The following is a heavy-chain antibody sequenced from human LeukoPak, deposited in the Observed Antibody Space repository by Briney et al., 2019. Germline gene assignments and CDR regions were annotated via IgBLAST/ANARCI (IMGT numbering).Heavy chain of an antibody. CDR3: ARKGAYNWNSLDY. D-gene: IGHD1-7*01. V-gene: IGHV4-59*01. CDR1: GGSISGYY. J-gene: IGHJ4*01. CDR2: VYHTGSA. Sequence: SETLSLTCSVSGGSISGYYWSWIRQSPEKGLEWIGYVYHTGSAKYNPPLESRVYISVDTPRNQVSLKLRSVTAADTALYFCARKGAYNWNSLDYGGQGILVTVSS.